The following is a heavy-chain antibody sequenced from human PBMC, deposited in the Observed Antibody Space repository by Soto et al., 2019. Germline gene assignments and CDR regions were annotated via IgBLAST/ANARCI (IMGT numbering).Heavy chain of an antibody. Sequence: EVQLVESGGGLVKPGGSLRLSCAASGFTFSSYSMNWVRQAPGKGLEWVSSISSSSSYIYYADSVKGRFTISRDNAKNSLYLQMNSLRAEETAVYYCARVRCTNGVCYTKVTRDGGRRSGMDVWGQGTTVTVSS. J-gene: IGHJ6*02. CDR1: GFTFSSYS. D-gene: IGHD2-8*01. CDR3: ARVRCTNGVCYTKVTRDGGRRSGMDV. CDR2: ISSSSSYI. V-gene: IGHV3-21*01.